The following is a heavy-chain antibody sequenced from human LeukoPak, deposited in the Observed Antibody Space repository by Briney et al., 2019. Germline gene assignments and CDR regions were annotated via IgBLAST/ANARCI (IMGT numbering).Heavy chain of an antibody. J-gene: IGHJ3*02. CDR3: AGAHCGGDCYSGRAFGI. Sequence: PSETLSLTCTVSGYSISSGYYWGWIRQPPGKGLEWIGSIYHSGSTYYNPSLKSRVTISVDTSKNQFSLKLSSVTAADTAVYYCAGAHCGGDCYSGRAFGIWGQGTMVTVSS. CDR1: GYSISSGYY. V-gene: IGHV4-38-2*02. D-gene: IGHD2-21*02. CDR2: IYHSGST.